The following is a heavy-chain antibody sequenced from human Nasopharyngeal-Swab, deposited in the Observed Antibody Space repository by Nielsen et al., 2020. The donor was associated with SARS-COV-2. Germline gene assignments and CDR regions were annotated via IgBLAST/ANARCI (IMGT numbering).Heavy chain of an antibody. D-gene: IGHD4-23*01. Sequence: SETLSLTCAVYGGSFSGYYWSWIRQPPGKGLEWIGEINHSGSTNYNPSLKSRVTISVDTSKNQFSLKLSSATAADTAVYYCARGRSEDYGGDRIDYWGQGTLVTVSS. J-gene: IGHJ4*02. V-gene: IGHV4-34*01. CDR2: INHSGST. CDR3: ARGRSEDYGGDRIDY. CDR1: GGSFSGYY.